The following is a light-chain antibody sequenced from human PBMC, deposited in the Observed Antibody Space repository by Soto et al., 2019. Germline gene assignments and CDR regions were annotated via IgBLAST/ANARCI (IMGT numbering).Light chain of an antibody. CDR3: QQYGSSPPLT. CDR2: GAS. CDR1: QSVGSNS. Sequence: EFVLTQSPGTLSLSPGERATLSCRASQSVGSNSLAWYQQKPGQAPRILIYGASTRATGIPDRFSGSGSGTDFPLNISRLEPEDFAVYYCQQYGSSPPLTFGGGTKVEIK. V-gene: IGKV3-20*01. J-gene: IGKJ4*01.